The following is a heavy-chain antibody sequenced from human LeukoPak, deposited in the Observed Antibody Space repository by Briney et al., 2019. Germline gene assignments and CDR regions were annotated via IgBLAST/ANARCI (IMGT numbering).Heavy chain of an antibody. CDR2: ITGSGGNT. D-gene: IGHD3-9*01. CDR1: GFTFSNYA. CDR3: AKWGDYDVLTGYYVSDY. V-gene: IGHV3-23*01. Sequence: GGSLRLCCAASGFTFSNYAMSWVRQAAGKGLEWVSAITGSGGNTYYADSVKGRFTISRDNSKNTVFLQMNSLRAEDTAVYYCAKWGDYDVLTGYYVSDYWGQGTLVTVSS. J-gene: IGHJ4*02.